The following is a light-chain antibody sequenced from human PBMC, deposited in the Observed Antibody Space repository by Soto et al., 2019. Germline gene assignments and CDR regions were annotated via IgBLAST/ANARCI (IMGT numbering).Light chain of an antibody. Sequence: EIVLTQSPGTLSLSPGERATLSCRASKSLAGRYLGWYQQKPGQAPRLLIYGASKRATGIPDRFSGSGSVTDFTLTLSRLEPEDFAVYFCQQGFTFGPGTKVDLK. J-gene: IGKJ3*01. CDR2: GAS. V-gene: IGKV3-20*01. CDR3: QQGFT. CDR1: KSLAGRY.